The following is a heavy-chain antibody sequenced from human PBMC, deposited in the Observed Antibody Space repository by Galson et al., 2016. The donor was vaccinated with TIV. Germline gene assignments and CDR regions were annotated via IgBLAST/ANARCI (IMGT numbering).Heavy chain of an antibody. V-gene: IGHV1-3*01. CDR2: INAGNDNT. CDR3: AVWSVSGTYIFAS. D-gene: IGHD3-16*01. CDR1: GYTFTNYV. J-gene: IGHJ4*02. Sequence: SVKVSCKASGYTFTNYVIHWLRQAPGQRLEWMGWINAGNDNTKYSQNFQGRVAMTRDTSTNTAFLDLTTLRSVDSAIYYCAVWSVSGTYIFASWGQGTLVTVSS.